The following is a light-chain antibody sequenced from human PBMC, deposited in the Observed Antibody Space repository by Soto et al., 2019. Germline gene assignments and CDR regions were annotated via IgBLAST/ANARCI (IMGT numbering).Light chain of an antibody. CDR1: GGDFGSSTY. CDR2: EVN. J-gene: IGLJ3*02. CDR3: SSYTTTNSWV. V-gene: IGLV2-14*01. Sequence: QSALIQPASVSGSPGQSLIISCTGTGGDFGSSTYVSWYQQHSDKAPKVVIYEVNKRPSGVSSRFSGAKSGSTASLTISGLQGDDDDTYFCSSYTTTNSWVFGGGTKLTVL.